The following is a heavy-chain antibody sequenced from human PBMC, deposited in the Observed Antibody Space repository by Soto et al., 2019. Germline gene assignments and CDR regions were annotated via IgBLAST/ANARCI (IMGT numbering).Heavy chain of an antibody. CDR2: INHSGST. CDR3: ARGRGFGVVIINRVYDS. D-gene: IGHD3-3*01. J-gene: IGHJ4*02. Sequence: PSETLSLTCAVYGGSFSGYYWSWIRQPPGKGLEWIGEINHSGSTNYNPSLKSRVTISVDTSKNQFSLKLSSVTAADTAVYYCARGRGFGVVIINRVYDSWGQGTMVTVSS. V-gene: IGHV4-34*01. CDR1: GGSFSGYY.